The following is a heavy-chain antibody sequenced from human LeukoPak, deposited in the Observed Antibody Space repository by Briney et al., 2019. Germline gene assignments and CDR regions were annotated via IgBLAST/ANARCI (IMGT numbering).Heavy chain of an antibody. CDR2: TFQGGGEI. V-gene: IGHV3-23*01. J-gene: IGHJ5*02. CDR3: ATYRHVKLPFAA. CDR1: GFTFSDFA. D-gene: IGHD5-18*01. Sequence: GGSLRLSCAASGFTFSDFAMIWVRQPPGKGLEWVSSTFQGGGEIHYADSVRGRFTISRDNSRSTLFLQMNSLRGEDTAIYYCATYRHVKLPFAAWGQGTLVTVSS.